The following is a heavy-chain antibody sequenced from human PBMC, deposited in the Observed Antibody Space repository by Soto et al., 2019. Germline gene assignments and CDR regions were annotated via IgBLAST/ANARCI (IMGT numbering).Heavy chain of an antibody. D-gene: IGHD5-18*01. CDR1: GYTFTHYY. CDR3: ATSVNSAMAFDY. CDR2: INPNGGST. J-gene: IGHJ4*02. Sequence: QVQLVQSGAXVKKPGASVKVSCKASGYTFTHYYIHWVRQAPGQGLEWMGIINPNGGSTTYAQKFRAGFTMTRDTSTSTVYMELSSLRSEDSAVYYCATSVNSAMAFDYWGQGTLVTVSS. V-gene: IGHV1-46*01.